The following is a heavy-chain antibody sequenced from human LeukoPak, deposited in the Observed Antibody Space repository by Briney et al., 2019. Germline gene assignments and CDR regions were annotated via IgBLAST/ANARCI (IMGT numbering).Heavy chain of an antibody. CDR3: ARLGSGYSYGYFYYYGMDV. CDR2: INPGGGST. V-gene: IGHV1-46*01. CDR1: GYTFTSYY. D-gene: IGHD5-18*01. Sequence: ASVKVSCKASGYTFTSYYMHWVRQAPGQGLEWMGIINPGGGSTTYAQKFQGRVTMTRNTSISTAYMELSSLRSEDTAVYYCARLGSGYSYGYFYYYGMDVWGQGTTVTVSS. J-gene: IGHJ6*02.